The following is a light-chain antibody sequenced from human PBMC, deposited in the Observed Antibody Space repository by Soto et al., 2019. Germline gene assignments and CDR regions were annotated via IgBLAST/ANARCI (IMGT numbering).Light chain of an antibody. CDR1: QSISSW. CDR3: QQTNSFPIT. Sequence: DIQMTQSLSTLSASVGDRVTITCRASQSISSWLAWYQQKPGKAPKLLIYKASSLESGVPSRFSGSGSGTDFTLTISSLQPEDFATYYCQQTNSFPITFGQGTRLEI. CDR2: KAS. V-gene: IGKV1-5*03. J-gene: IGKJ5*01.